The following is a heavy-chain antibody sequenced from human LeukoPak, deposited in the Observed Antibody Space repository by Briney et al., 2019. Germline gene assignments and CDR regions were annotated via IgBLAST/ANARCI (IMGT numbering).Heavy chain of an antibody. Sequence: ASVQVSCKTSGYTFTNYGISWVRQAPGQGPEWMGLISPYNGDRKYAEMFQGRVTMTTDTSTNTAHMELRSLRSDDTAVYYCARDPSKIWEWLSSRFDYWGQGTLVTVSS. D-gene: IGHD3-3*01. CDR3: ARDPSKIWEWLSSRFDY. CDR1: GYTFTNYG. CDR2: ISPYNGDR. V-gene: IGHV1-18*01. J-gene: IGHJ4*02.